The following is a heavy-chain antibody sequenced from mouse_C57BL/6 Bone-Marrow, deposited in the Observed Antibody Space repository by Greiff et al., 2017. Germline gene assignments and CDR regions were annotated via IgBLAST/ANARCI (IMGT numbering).Heavy chain of an antibody. Sequence: QVQLQQPGAELVKPGASVKLSCKASGYTFTSYWMHWVKQRPGQGLEWIGMIHPTIGSTNYNEKFKSKATLTVDKASSTANMQSSSLTAEDAGVDDCARVPCDRDYWGQGTSVTVSA. CDR1: GYTFTSYW. J-gene: IGHJ4*01. CDR2: IHPTIGST. V-gene: IGHV1-64*01. CDR3: ARVPCDRDY.